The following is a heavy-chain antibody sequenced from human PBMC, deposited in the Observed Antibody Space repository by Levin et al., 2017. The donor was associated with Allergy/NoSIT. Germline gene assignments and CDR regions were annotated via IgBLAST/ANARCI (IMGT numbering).Heavy chain of an antibody. CDR2: IYSGGST. D-gene: IGHD6-19*01. Sequence: GGSLRLSCAASGFTVSSNYMSWVRQAPGKGLEWVSVIYSGGSTYYADSVKGRFTISRDNSKNTLYLQMNSLRAEDTAVYYCARWGGYSSGWYEEYFQHWGQGTLVTVSS. CDR1: GFTVSSNY. J-gene: IGHJ1*01. V-gene: IGHV3-53*01. CDR3: ARWGGYSSGWYEEYFQH.